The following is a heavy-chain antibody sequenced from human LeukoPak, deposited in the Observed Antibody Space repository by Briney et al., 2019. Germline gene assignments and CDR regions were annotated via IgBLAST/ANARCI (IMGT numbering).Heavy chain of an antibody. CDR1: GYTFTAYY. CDR2: INPNSGAT. D-gene: IGHD5-24*01. J-gene: IGHJ4*02. V-gene: IGHV1-2*02. CDR3: ARGGDGYNLPFDY. Sequence: ASVKVSCKASGYTFTAYYMHWVRQAPGQGLEWMGWINPNSGATNYAQKFQGRVTMTSDTSISTAYMELSRLRSDDTAVYYCARGGDGYNLPFDYWGQGTLVTVSS.